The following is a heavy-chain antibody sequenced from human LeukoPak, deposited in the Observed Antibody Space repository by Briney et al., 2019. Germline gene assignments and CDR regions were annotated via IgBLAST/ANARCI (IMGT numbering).Heavy chain of an antibody. CDR3: ARNFRGLWSGYYDLREYYYGLDV. CDR2: IYYSGST. D-gene: IGHD3-3*01. CDR1: GGSLNTYY. V-gene: IGHV4-59*01. J-gene: IGHJ6*02. Sequence: SETLSLTCTVSGGSLNTYYWGWIRQSPGKGLEWIAYIYYSGSTNYNPSLRSRVTISVDTSKNQFSLKMTSVTAADTAVYYCARNFRGLWSGYYDLREYYYGLDVWGQGTTVTVSS.